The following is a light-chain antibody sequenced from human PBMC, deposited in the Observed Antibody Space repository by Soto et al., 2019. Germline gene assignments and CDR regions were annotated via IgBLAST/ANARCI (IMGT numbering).Light chain of an antibody. J-gene: IGKJ5*01. Sequence: DIQRTQSPSTLSACAGDRVTITCRASQSISSWLAWYQHKPGKAPKLLIYDASNLDSGVPSRFSGGGSGTQFTITITSLQTDDLENYYCQKANSFPLNFGQGTQLEIK. V-gene: IGKV1-5*01. CDR1: QSISSW. CDR3: QKANSFPLN. CDR2: DAS.